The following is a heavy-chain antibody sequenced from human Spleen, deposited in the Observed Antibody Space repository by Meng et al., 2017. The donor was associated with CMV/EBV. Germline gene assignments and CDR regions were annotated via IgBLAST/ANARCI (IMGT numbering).Heavy chain of an antibody. CDR1: GFTFSSYA. D-gene: IGHD6-6*01. V-gene: IGHV3-23*01. J-gene: IGHJ4*02. CDR3: ARSEYASPFDL. CDR2: ISGSGGST. Sequence: GESLKISCAASGFTFSSYAMSWVRQAPGKGLEWVSAISGSGGSTYYADSVKGRFTISRDNAKNTLYLQMNSLRAEDTAVYFCARSEYASPFDLWGQGTLVTVSS.